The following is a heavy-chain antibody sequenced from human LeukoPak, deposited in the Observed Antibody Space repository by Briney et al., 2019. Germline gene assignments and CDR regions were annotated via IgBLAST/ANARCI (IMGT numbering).Heavy chain of an antibody. CDR2: ISYDGSNK. CDR3: ARDGIATERFDY. CDR1: GLPSSSFA. D-gene: IGHD1-26*01. V-gene: IGHV3-30*03. Sequence: GGPLSLSCPAPGLPSSSFAIHGVGQVPAKGLEWLAVISYDGSNKYYADSVKGRFTISRDNSKNALYLQMNSLRAEDTAVYYCARDGIATERFDYWGQGTLVTVSS. J-gene: IGHJ4*02.